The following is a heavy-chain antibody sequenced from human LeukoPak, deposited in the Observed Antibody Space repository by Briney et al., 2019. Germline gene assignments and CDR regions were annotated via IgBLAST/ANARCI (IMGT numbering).Heavy chain of an antibody. Sequence: GGSLRLSCAASGFTLTSYAMHWVRQAPGKGLEWGAVISYDGSNKYYADSVKGRFTISRDNSKNTLYLQMNSLRAEDTAVYYCARRRIAGYYYYGMDVWGQGTTVTVSS. CDR2: ISYDGSNK. CDR1: GFTLTSYA. CDR3: ARRRIAGYYYYGMDV. J-gene: IGHJ6*02. V-gene: IGHV3-30-3*01. D-gene: IGHD6-13*01.